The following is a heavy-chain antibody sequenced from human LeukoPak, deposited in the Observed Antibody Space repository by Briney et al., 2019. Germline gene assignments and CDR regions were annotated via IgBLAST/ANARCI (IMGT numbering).Heavy chain of an antibody. Sequence: KESGPTLVKPTQTLTLTCTFSGFSLSTSGVGVGWIRQPPGKALEWLALIYWDDDKRYSPSLKSRLTITKDTSKNQVVLTVTNMDPVDTATYFCAHLARFCSSTSCPNWSDPWGQGTLVTVSS. CDR3: AHLARFCSSTSCPNWSDP. J-gene: IGHJ5*02. V-gene: IGHV2-5*02. CDR2: IYWDDDK. D-gene: IGHD2-2*01. CDR1: GFSLSTSGVG.